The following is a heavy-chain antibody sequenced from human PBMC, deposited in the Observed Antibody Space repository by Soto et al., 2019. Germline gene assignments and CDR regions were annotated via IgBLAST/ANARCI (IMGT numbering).Heavy chain of an antibody. V-gene: IGHV2-5*02. D-gene: IGHD6-19*01. J-gene: IGHJ4*02. CDR1: GFSLNTNGEG. Sequence: QITLRESGPTLVTPAQTLTLTCTFSGFSLNTNGEGVAWIRQPPGKALEWLALIFWDDDERYSPSLRRRLTITRDTYENQVSLTMTNMYPVDTATYYCAHTAGWSYYFGFWGQGALVTGSS. CDR3: AHTAGWSYYFGF. CDR2: IFWDDDE.